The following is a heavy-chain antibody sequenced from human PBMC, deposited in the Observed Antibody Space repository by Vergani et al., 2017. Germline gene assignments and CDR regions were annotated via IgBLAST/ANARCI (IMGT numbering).Heavy chain of an antibody. J-gene: IGHJ1*01. CDR3: TTAWGLYYLHGEYFQY. V-gene: IGHV3-23*01. CDR2: ISSGGGDI. D-gene: IGHD3-10*01. CDR1: GFTFDTYT. Sequence: EVQLLESGGGLVQPGGSRRLSCAGAGFTFDTYTMAYVRQAPLKGLEWVATISSGGGDIFYADSVKGRFTISRDNSKNTLFLQMNSLKDEDTAVYYCTTAWGLYYLHGEYFQYWGRGTLVSVSS.